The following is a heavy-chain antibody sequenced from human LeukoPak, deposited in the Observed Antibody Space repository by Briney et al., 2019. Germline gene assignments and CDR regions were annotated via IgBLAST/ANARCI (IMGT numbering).Heavy chain of an antibody. CDR2: IRNSDGTT. D-gene: IGHD2-15*01. CDR1: GFSINTYT. CDR3: AKNGDRGAYCSGGSCYPYYYYYMDV. Sequence: GGSLRLSCDASGFSINTYTMYWVRQAPGQGLEWVSGIRNSDGTTYYADSVKGRFTISRDNSKNTLFLQVNSLRAEDTAIYYCAKNGDRGAYCSGGSCYPYYYYYMDVWGKGTTVTISS. J-gene: IGHJ6*03. V-gene: IGHV3-23*01.